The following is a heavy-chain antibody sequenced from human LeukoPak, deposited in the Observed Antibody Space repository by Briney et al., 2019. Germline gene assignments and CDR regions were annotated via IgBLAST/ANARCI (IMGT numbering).Heavy chain of an antibody. Sequence: ASVKVSCKASGYTFTGYYMHWVRQAPGQGLEWMGWINPNSGGTNYAQKFQGRVTMTRDTSISTAYMELSRLRSDDTAVYYCARHSPGIAAAGRYYYYYMDVWGKGTTVTISS. V-gene: IGHV1-2*02. CDR2: INPNSGGT. J-gene: IGHJ6*03. CDR3: ARHSPGIAAAGRYYYYYMDV. D-gene: IGHD6-13*01. CDR1: GYTFTGYY.